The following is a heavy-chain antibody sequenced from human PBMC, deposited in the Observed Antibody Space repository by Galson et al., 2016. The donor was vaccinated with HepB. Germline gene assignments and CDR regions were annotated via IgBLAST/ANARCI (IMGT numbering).Heavy chain of an antibody. CDR1: GFTFSKFA. CDR3: ARGYNWIGGDGSALDS. D-gene: IGHD1-20*01. J-gene: IGHJ4*02. Sequence: SVKVSCKASGFTFSKFAMHWIRQAPGHRFEWMGKINAGSGDTKYSEEFQGRITITINTSARTVYLELTSLRSEDTATYYCARGYNWIGGDGSALDSRGQGTLVTVSS. V-gene: IGHV1-3*01. CDR2: INAGSGDT.